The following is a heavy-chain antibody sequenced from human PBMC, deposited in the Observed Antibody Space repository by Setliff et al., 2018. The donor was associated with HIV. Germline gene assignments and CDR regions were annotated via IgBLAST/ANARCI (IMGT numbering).Heavy chain of an antibody. Sequence: SETLSLTCDVSGFSISSRYYWGWIRQSPGKGLEWIGNIYHTGSSYYNPSLNDRATISLDTSKNQFSLSLRSVTAADTAVYFCARHNKVDNWFDPGGQGARVTVSS. CDR2: IYHTGSS. V-gene: IGHV4-38-2*01. CDR1: GFSISSRYY. CDR3: ARHNKVDNWFDP. D-gene: IGHD1-1*01. J-gene: IGHJ5*02.